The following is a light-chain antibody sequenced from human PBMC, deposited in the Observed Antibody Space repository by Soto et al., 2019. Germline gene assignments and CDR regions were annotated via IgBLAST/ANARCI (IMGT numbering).Light chain of an antibody. CDR3: QQYGSFEYT. CDR2: TAS. V-gene: IGKV3-20*01. CDR1: QSFSSSY. Sequence: EMVWTQSPGTLYLSPGERATLSCRASQSFSSSYLAWYQQKSGQAPRLHIYTASIRATGITARFSGSGSGTDFTLTISRLDAEDFAVYYCQQYGSFEYTFDQGPQLEIK. J-gene: IGKJ2*01.